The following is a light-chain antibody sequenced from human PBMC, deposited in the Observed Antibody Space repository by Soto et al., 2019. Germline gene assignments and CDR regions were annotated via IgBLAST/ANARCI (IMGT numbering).Light chain of an antibody. CDR2: TNN. CDR3: AAWDDSLNGPV. CDR1: SSNIGRYT. V-gene: IGLV1-44*01. J-gene: IGLJ2*01. Sequence: QSVLTQPPSASGTPGQRVTISCSGSSSNIGRYTVNWYKQLPGTAPTLLISTNNQRPAGVPDRFSGSKSGTSASLAISGLQSKDAADYYCAAWDDSLNGPVFGGGTKLTVL.